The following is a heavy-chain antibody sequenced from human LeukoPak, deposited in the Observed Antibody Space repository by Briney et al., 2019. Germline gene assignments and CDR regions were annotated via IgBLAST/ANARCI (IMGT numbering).Heavy chain of an antibody. D-gene: IGHD1-1*01. Sequence: GGSLRLSCAASGFTFSSYAMSWVRQAPGKGLEWVSAISGSGGSTYYADSVRGRFTISRDNAKNSLYLQMNSLRAEDTAVYFCAREGTGRYYYYYYIDVWGKGTTVTISS. V-gene: IGHV3-23*01. J-gene: IGHJ6*03. CDR3: AREGTGRYYYYYYIDV. CDR1: GFTFSSYA. CDR2: ISGSGGST.